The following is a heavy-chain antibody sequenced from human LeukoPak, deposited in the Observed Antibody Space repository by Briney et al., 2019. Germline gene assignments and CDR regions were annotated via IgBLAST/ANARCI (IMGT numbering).Heavy chain of an antibody. CDR2: ISAGGGST. J-gene: IGHJ5*02. CDR3: AESPRSAADNWFDL. D-gene: IGHD6-13*01. V-gene: IGHV3-23*01. Sequence: GGSLRLSCAASGFTLSTYAMNWVRQAPGKGLEWVSGISAGGGSTYYADSVKGRFTISRDNSKNTLYLQMNSLTVEDTAVYYCAESPRSAADNWFDLWGRGTLVTVSS. CDR1: GFTLSTYA.